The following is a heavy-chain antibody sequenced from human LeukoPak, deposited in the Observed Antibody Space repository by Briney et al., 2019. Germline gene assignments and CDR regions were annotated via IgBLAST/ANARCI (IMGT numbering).Heavy chain of an antibody. CDR2: IKSENDGGAT. Sequence: GGPLKLSCAASGFTFTNEGKSWVRQAPGTGLHWVGRIKSENDGGATDFTTRVKGRFGMSRDESKNTLYLQMNSLKIEDTAVYYCLAYGGYWGQGALVTVSS. J-gene: IGHJ4*02. CDR1: GFTFTNEG. D-gene: IGHD4/OR15-4a*01. V-gene: IGHV3-15*01. CDR3: LAYGGY.